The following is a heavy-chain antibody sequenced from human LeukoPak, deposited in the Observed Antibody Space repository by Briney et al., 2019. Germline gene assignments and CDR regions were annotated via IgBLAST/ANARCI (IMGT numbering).Heavy chain of an antibody. V-gene: IGHV3-30-3*01. CDR2: ISYDGSNK. D-gene: IGHD3-22*01. CDR3: ARSGDSSGFYPPRFDY. Sequence: GGSLRLSCAVSGFSFSSYAMHWVRQVPGKGLEWVAVISYDGSNKYNADSVKGRFIISRDNSKNTLYLQMNSLRAEDAAIYYCARSGDSSGFYPPRFDYWGLGTLVTVSS. CDR1: GFSFSSYA. J-gene: IGHJ4*02.